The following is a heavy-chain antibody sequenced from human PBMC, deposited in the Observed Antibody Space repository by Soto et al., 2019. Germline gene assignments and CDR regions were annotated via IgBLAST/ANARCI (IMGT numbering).Heavy chain of an antibody. Sequence: GGSLRLSCAASGFTFSGSAMHWVRQASGKGLEWVGRIRSKANSYATAYAASVKGRFTTSRDDSKNTAYLQMNSLKTEDTAVYYCTSHCSGGSCYFGNSSIQPTQQDYWGQGTLVTVSS. CDR2: IRSKANSYAT. D-gene: IGHD2-15*01. CDR3: TSHCSGGSCYFGNSSIQPTQQDY. J-gene: IGHJ4*02. V-gene: IGHV3-73*01. CDR1: GFTFSGSA.